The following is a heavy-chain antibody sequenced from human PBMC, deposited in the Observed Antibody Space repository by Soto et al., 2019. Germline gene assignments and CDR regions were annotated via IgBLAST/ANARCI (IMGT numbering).Heavy chain of an antibody. J-gene: IGHJ5*02. V-gene: IGHV1-18*01. CDR1: GYTFTNYG. D-gene: IGHD2-2*01. CDR2: ISAYTDNP. Sequence: ASVKVSCKASGYTFTNYGVTWVRQAPGQGLEWMGWISAYTDNPNYAQKFQGRVTMTIDTSTTTAYMDLRSLTSDDTAVYYCARVIPGAEAWFGPWGQGPLVPASS. CDR3: ARVIPGAEAWFGP.